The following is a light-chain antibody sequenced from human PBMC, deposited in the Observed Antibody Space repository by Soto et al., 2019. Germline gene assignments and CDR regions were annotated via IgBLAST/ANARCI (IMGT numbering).Light chain of an antibody. CDR1: QAINRW. CDR3: QQGHSFPLT. J-gene: IGKJ3*01. V-gene: IGKV1-12*01. CDR2: SAS. Sequence: DIQMTQSPSSVSASVGDRVTITCRAYQAINRWLAWHQQKPGKAPNLLIFSASSLQSGVPSRFSGSGSGTDFTLTITNLQPEDVATYYCQQGHSFPLTFGPGTKVDLK.